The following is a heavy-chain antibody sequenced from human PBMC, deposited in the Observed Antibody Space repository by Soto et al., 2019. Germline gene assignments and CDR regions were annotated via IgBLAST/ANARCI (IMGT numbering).Heavy chain of an antibody. CDR2: ISTYNGDT. V-gene: IGHV1-18*01. CDR1: GYTFTRSG. J-gene: IGHJ6*02. CDR3: PRGGVAPYYSSGMDV. D-gene: IGHD5-12*01. Sequence: AASLKVSCKASGYTFTRSGISWVRQAPGQGLEWMGWISTYNGDTNYAQTFQGRVTMTTDTSTSTVHMEVRSLRSDDTAVYYCPRGGVAPYYSSGMDVWGQGTPVTVSS.